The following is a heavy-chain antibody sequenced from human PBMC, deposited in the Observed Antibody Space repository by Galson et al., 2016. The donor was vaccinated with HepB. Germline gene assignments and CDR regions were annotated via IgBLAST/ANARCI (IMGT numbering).Heavy chain of an antibody. Sequence: ETLSLTCTVSGGSIGSYYWSWIRQPPEKRLEWIGYIYYNGRPNYNPSLKRRVTISVDTPKNQFSLRLSSVTAADTAVYYCARRRNRAGAPTGDPFYVDYWGQGTLVTISS. CDR2: IYYNGRP. CDR3: ARRRNRAGAPTGDPFYVDY. J-gene: IGHJ4*02. V-gene: IGHV4-59*08. CDR1: GGSIGSYY. D-gene: IGHD2-21*02.